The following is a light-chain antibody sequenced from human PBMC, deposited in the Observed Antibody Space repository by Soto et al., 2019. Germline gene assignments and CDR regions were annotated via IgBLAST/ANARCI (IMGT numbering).Light chain of an antibody. J-gene: IGKJ2*01. Sequence: EIVLTQSPGTLSLSPGERATISCRASQSVSSNYLGWYQQKPGQAPRLLISGASSRATGIPDRFSGSGSGTDFTLTITRLEPEDFAVYYCQQYGGSPPYTFGQGTKLEIK. CDR2: GAS. CDR3: QQYGGSPPYT. V-gene: IGKV3-20*01. CDR1: QSVSSNY.